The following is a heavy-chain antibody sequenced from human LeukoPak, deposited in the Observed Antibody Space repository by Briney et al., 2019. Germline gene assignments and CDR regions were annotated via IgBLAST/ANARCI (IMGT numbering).Heavy chain of an antibody. CDR1: GGTFSSYA. CDR2: IIPIFGTA. Sequence: SVKVSCKVSGGTFSSYAISWVRQAPGQGLEWMGRIIPIFGTANYAQKFQGRVTITTDESTSTAYMELSSLRSEDTAVYYCARGVSWAFDIWGQGTMVTVSS. CDR3: ARGVSWAFDI. J-gene: IGHJ3*02. D-gene: IGHD2-8*01. V-gene: IGHV1-69*05.